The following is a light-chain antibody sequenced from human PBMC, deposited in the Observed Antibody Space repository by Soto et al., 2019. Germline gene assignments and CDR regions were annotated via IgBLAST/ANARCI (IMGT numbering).Light chain of an antibody. CDR1: QTISSTH. CDR3: QQYGSSPGT. Sequence: EIVLTQSPDTLSLSPGERATLSCRASQTISSTHLAWYQQKPGQAPSLLIFGASSRATGIPDRFSGSGSGTDFTLTISGLEPEDFAVYYCQQYGSSPGTFGQGTKVDI. CDR2: GAS. J-gene: IGKJ1*01. V-gene: IGKV3-20*01.